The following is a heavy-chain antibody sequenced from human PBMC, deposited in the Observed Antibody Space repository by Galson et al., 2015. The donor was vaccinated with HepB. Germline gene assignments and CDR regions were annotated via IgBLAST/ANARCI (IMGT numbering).Heavy chain of an antibody. CDR2: ISSSSSYI. CDR1: GFTFSSYS. V-gene: IGHV3-21*01. Sequence: SLRLSCAASGFTFSSYSMNWVRQAPGKGLEWVSSISSSSSYIYYADSVKGRFTISRDNAKNSLYLQMNSLRAEDTAVYYCARDRGRIAVAGIQLFWFDPWGQGTLVTVSS. D-gene: IGHD6-19*01. CDR3: ARDRGRIAVAGIQLFWFDP. J-gene: IGHJ5*02.